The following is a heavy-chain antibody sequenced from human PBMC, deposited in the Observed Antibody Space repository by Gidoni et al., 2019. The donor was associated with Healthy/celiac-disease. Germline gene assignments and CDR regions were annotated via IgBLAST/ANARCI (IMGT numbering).Heavy chain of an antibody. V-gene: IGHV3-23*01. D-gene: IGHD3-9*01. CDR2: ISGGGGST. J-gene: IGHJ3*02. Sequence: EVQLLESGGGLVQPGGSLRLSCAASGFTFSSYAMRWVRQAPGKGLEWVSAISGGGGSTYYADSVKGRFTISRDNSKNTLYLQMNSLRAEDTAVYYCAKSGDILRYFDWLFHDAFDIWGQGTMVTVSS. CDR1: GFTFSSYA. CDR3: AKSGDILRYFDWLFHDAFDI.